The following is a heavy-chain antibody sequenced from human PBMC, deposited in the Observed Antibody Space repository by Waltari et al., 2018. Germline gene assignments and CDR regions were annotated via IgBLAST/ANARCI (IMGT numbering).Heavy chain of an antibody. Sequence: EVKLVESGGGLAQPGRSLRLSCAASGFTFANYAIHRVRQAPGKGLEWVAGINWNSGNIGDADSVKGRFTISRDNAKNSRYLEMNSLRAEDTALYYCAKDRVWGSGPNAFDIWGQGTMVTVSS. D-gene: IGHD3-10*01. J-gene: IGHJ3*02. CDR1: GFTFANYA. V-gene: IGHV3-9*01. CDR2: INWNSGNI. CDR3: AKDRVWGSGPNAFDI.